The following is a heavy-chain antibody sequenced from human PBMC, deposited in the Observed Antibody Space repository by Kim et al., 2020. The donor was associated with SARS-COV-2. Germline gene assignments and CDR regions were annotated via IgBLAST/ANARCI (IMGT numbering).Heavy chain of an antibody. J-gene: IGHJ6*02. Sequence: GGSLRLSCAASGFTFSDYYMSWIRQAPGKGLEWVSYISSSSSYTNYADSVKGRFTISRDNAKNSLYLQMNSLRAEDTAVYYCARDRPATAIPEYYYYGMDVWGQGTTVTVSS. D-gene: IGHD2-2*02. CDR2: ISSSSSYT. CDR3: ARDRPATAIPEYYYYGMDV. V-gene: IGHV3-11*05. CDR1: GFTFSDYY.